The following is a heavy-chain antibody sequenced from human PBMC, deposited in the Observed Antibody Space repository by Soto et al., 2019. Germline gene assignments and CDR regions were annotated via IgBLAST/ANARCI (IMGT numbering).Heavy chain of an antibody. J-gene: IGHJ5*02. CDR2: IRAYNGNT. CDR3: ASVVGALGRWVDP. CDR1: GYTFTSYG. V-gene: IGHV1-18*01. Sequence: QVQLVQSGGEVKKPGASVKVSCKDSGYTFTSYGICWVRQAPGQGLEWMGRIRAYNGNTNYAQKLNGTVTMTTGTSTSTAYMQLRSLRSDDTAVYYCASVVGALGRWVDPWGQGTVVTVSS. D-gene: IGHD2-15*01.